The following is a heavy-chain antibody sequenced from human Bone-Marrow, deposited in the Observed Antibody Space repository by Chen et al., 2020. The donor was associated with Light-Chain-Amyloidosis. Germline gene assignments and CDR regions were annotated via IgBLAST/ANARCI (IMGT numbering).Heavy chain of an antibody. J-gene: IGHJ5*02. V-gene: IGHV4-39*02. CDR3: SIRIAVPGANEET. CDR2: IYYSGAA. CDR1: DGSINSGDYY. D-gene: IGHD6-19*01. Sequence: QLQLQESGPGLVKPSETLSLTCTVSDGSINSGDYYWGWLRQSPGKGLEWIGSIYYSGAAFYNPSLRSRLTISLDTAKNLLSLRLTSVTAADTAVYYCSIRIAVPGANEETWGQGTLVTVSS.